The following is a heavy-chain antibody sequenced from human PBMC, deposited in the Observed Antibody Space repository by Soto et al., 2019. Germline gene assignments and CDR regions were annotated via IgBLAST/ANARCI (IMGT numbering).Heavy chain of an antibody. CDR3: ARETGIREVPAAPSPNWFDP. V-gene: IGHV4-59*01. J-gene: IGHJ5*02. Sequence: SDTLALTCTVCGGSISSYYGRWPRQPPGKGLEWIGYIYYNGSNNYNPSLKSRGTISVDTPKNQFSLKLSSVTAADTAVYYCARETGIREVPAAPSPNWFDPWGQGTLGTGPS. CDR1: GGSISSYY. D-gene: IGHD2-2*01. CDR2: IYYNGSN.